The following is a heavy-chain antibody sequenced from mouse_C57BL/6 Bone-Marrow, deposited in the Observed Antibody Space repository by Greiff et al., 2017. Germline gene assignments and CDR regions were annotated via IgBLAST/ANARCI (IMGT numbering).Heavy chain of an antibody. CDR2: MYPGDGDT. J-gene: IGHJ2*01. V-gene: IGHV1-82*01. D-gene: IGHD4-1*01. Sequence: QVQLQQSGPELVKPGASVKISCKASGYAFSSSWMNWVKQRPGKGLEWIGRMYPGDGDTNYNGKFKGKATLTADKSSSTAYMQLSSLTSEDSAVYFCATNWDDYWGQGTTLTVSS. CDR3: ATNWDDY. CDR1: GYAFSSSW.